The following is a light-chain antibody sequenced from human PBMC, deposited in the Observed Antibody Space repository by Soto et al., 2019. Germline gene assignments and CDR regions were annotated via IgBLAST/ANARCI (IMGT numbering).Light chain of an antibody. CDR3: QQFDSSVT. CDR2: GAS. Sequence: EIVLTQSPGSLSLSPGERATLSCRASQSVSSTFFAWYQQRPGQAPRLLMYGASSRATGIPERFSGSGSGTDFTLTISRLEAEDFAVYSCQQFDSSVTFGQGTKVEIK. V-gene: IGKV3-20*01. J-gene: IGKJ1*01. CDR1: QSVSSTF.